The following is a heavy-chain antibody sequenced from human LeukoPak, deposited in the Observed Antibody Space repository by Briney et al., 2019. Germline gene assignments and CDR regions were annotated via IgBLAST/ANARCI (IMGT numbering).Heavy chain of an antibody. D-gene: IGHD2/OR15-2a*01. V-gene: IGHV3-30*03. CDR1: TFTFSSYG. Sequence: GGSLRLSCAASTFTFSSYGMHWVRQAPGKGLEWVALISYDGSNKYYADSVKGRFTISRDNSNNTLYVQMNSLRPEDTAVYYCARGKTSQNIVTRKTYNWFDPWGQGTLVTVSS. J-gene: IGHJ5*02. CDR2: ISYDGSNK. CDR3: ARGKTSQNIVTRKTYNWFDP.